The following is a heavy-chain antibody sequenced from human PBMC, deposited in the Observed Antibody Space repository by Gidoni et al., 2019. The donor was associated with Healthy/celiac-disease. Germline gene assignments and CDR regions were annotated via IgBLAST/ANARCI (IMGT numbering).Heavy chain of an antibody. CDR2: IYFSGST. CDR1: GGSISSYY. V-gene: IGHV4-59*01. D-gene: IGHD3-3*01. Sequence: QVQLQESGPGLVKPSETLSLTCTVSGGSISSYYWSWIRQPPGKGLEWIGYIYFSGSTNYNPSLKSRVTISVDTAKNQFSLKLSSVTAADTAVYYCARGARDFWSGYPQEADYWGQGTLVTVSS. J-gene: IGHJ4*02. CDR3: ARGARDFWSGYPQEADY.